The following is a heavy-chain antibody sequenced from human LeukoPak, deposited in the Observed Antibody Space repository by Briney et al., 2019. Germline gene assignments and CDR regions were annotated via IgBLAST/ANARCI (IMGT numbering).Heavy chain of an antibody. J-gene: IGHJ4*02. CDR1: GGSINTANYY. Sequence: SETLSLTCNVSGGSINTANYYWTWIRQPPGKGLEWIGYISYSGTLYYNPSLNSRVTISLDTSKNQFSLRLNSVTAADTAMYYCARDRYGDFEDYWGQGTLVTVSS. D-gene: IGHD4-17*01. V-gene: IGHV4-30-4*08. CDR3: ARDRYGDFEDY. CDR2: ISYSGTL.